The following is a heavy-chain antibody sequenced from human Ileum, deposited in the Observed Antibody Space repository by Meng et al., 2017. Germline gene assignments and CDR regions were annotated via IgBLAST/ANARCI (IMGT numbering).Heavy chain of an antibody. CDR2: ISDRGGEI. D-gene: IGHD3-16*01. V-gene: IGHV3-23*01. J-gene: IGHJ4*02. Sequence: GESLKISCAASGFTFNIYAMTWVRQAPGKGLEWVSGISDRGGEIYYADSVKGRFTISRDNSRNTLYLQMNSLRVEDTAVYYCARAASVLVWGQGTLVTGYS. CDR1: GFTFNIYA. CDR3: ARAASVLV.